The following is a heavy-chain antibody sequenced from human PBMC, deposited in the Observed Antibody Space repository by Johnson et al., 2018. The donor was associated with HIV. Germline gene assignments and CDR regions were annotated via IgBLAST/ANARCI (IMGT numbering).Heavy chain of an antibody. J-gene: IGHJ3*02. D-gene: IGHD7-27*01. CDR1: GFTFDDYA. CDR3: ASRTGWDAFDI. V-gene: IGHV3-30*14. CDR2: ISYDGSNT. Sequence: VQLVESGGGLAQPGRSLRLSCAASGFTFDDYAMHWVRQAPGKGLEWVAIISYDGSNTYYADSVKGRFTISRDNSKNTLYLQMNSLRAEDTAVYYCASRTGWDAFDIWGQGTMVTVSS.